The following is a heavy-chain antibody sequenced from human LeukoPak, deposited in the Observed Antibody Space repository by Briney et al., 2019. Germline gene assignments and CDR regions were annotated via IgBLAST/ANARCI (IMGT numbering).Heavy chain of an antibody. D-gene: IGHD3-10*01. CDR1: GGSITSSNYF. V-gene: IGHV4-39*01. CDR3: ARLAYGSGRVIWFDP. J-gene: IGHJ5*02. Sequence: SETLSLTCTVSGGSITSSNYFWGWIRQPPGKGLEWIGSIYYSGNTYYNPSLESRVTISVDTSKNQFSLKLSSVTAADTAVYYCARLAYGSGRVIWFDPWGQGTLVTVSS. CDR2: IYYSGNT.